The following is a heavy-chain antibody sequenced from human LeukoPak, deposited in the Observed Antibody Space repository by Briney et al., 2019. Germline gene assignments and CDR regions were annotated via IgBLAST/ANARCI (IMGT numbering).Heavy chain of an antibody. J-gene: IGHJ4*02. Sequence: TGGSLRLSCAASGFTFNTYTMNWVRQAPGKGLEWVSYISGSSGIIDYADSVRGRFTIPRDNAKNSLYLQMNSLRAEDTAVYYCARGSTYYEISGQVPFDYWGQGTLVTVSS. V-gene: IGHV3-48*01. D-gene: IGHD3-22*01. CDR3: ARGSTYYEISGQVPFDY. CDR1: GFTFNTYT. CDR2: ISGSSGII.